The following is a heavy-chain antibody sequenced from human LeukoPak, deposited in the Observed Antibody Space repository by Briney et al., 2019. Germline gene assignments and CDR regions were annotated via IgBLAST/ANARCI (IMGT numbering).Heavy chain of an antibody. CDR2: INHSGST. V-gene: IGHV4-34*01. CDR3: ARVNRWLVQGLDY. D-gene: IGHD6-19*01. J-gene: IGHJ4*02. Sequence: SETLSLTCAVYGGSFSGYYWSWIRQPPGKGLEWIGEINHSGSTNYNPSLKSRVTISVDTSKNQFSLKLSSVTAADTAVYYCARVNRWLVQGLDYWGQGTLVTVSS. CDR1: GGSFSGYY.